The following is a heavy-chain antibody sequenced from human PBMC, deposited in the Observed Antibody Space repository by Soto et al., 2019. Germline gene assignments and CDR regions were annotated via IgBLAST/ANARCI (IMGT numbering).Heavy chain of an antibody. CDR1: GFTFSSYA. Sequence: GGSLRLSCAASGFTFSSYAMSWVRQAPGKGLEWVSAISGSGGSTYYADSVKGRFTISGDNSKNTLYLQMNSLRAEDTAVYYCAKDVTYSSSWPTPYYWGQGTLVTVSS. V-gene: IGHV3-23*01. CDR3: AKDVTYSSSWPTPYY. J-gene: IGHJ4*02. CDR2: ISGSGGST. D-gene: IGHD6-13*01.